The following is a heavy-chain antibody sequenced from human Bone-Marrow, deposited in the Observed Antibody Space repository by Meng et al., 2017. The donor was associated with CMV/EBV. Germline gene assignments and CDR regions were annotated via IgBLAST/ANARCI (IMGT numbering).Heavy chain of an antibody. D-gene: IGHD3-22*01. Sequence: SETLSLTCTVSGGSISSSSYYWGWIRQPPGKGLEWIGSIYYGGSTYYNPSLKSRVTISVDTSKNQFSLKLSSVTAADTAVYYCAREEYYYDSSGYYYYYYGMDVWGQGTTVTVSS. CDR3: AREEYYYDSSGYYYYYYGMDV. J-gene: IGHJ6*02. V-gene: IGHV4-39*07. CDR1: GGSISSSSYY. CDR2: IYYGGST.